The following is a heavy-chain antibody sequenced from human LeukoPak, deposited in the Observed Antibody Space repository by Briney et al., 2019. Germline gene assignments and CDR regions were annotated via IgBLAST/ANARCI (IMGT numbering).Heavy chain of an antibody. Sequence: GGSLRLSCAASGFTFSRYWIRWVGQPAARGLEWVANVKQVGRENYYVDSVKEPFTIFRGNVKDPLFLQMNSLRAEDTAVYYCAKDSRGDQDYFDYWSQGTLVTVSS. CDR1: GFTFSRYW. D-gene: IGHD2-21*02. J-gene: IGHJ4*02. CDR3: AKDSRGDQDYFDY. CDR2: VKQVGREN. V-gene: IGHV3-7*03.